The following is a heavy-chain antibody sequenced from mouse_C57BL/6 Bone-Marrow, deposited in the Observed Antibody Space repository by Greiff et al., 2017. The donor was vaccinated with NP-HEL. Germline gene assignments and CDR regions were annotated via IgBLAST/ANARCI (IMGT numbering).Heavy chain of an antibody. D-gene: IGHD6-2*01. CDR2: INPSSGYT. CDR1: GYTFTSYT. CDR3: ARSLALDY. Sequence: QVHVKQSGAELARPGASVKMSCKASGYTFTSYTMHWVKQRPGQGLEWIGYINPSSGYTKYNQKFKDKATLTADKSSSTAYMQLSSLTSEDSAVYYCARSLALDYWGQGTTLTVSS. V-gene: IGHV1-4*01. J-gene: IGHJ2*01.